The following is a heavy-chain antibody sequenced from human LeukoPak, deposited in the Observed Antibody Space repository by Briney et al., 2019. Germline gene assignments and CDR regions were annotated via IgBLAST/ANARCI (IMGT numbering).Heavy chain of an antibody. J-gene: IGHJ4*02. D-gene: IGHD3-22*01. CDR2: ISAYNGNT. V-gene: IGHV1-18*01. CDR3: ARAGSRRYDSSGYPYFDY. CDR1: GYTFTRYG. Sequence: ASVKVSCKASGYTFTRYGISWVRQAPGQGLEWMGSISAYNGNTNYAQKLQGRVTMTTDTSTSTAYMELRSLRSDDTAVYYCARAGSRRYDSSGYPYFDYWGQGTLVTVSS.